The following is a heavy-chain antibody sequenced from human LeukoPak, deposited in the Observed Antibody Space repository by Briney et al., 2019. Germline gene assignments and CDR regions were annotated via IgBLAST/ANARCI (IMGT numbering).Heavy chain of an antibody. J-gene: IGHJ6*03. CDR1: GFTFDDYG. V-gene: IGHV3-21*01. Sequence: NPGGSLRLSCAPSGFTFDDYGMSWVRQAPGKGLEWVSSISSSSSYIYYADSVKGRFTISRDNAKNSLYLQMNSLRAEDTAVYYCARDKFYYYMDVWGKGTTVTVSS. CDR2: ISSSSSYI. CDR3: ARDKFYYYMDV.